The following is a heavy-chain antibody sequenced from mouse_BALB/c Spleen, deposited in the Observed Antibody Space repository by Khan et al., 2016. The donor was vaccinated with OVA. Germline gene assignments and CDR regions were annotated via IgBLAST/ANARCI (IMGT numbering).Heavy chain of an antibody. CDR3: VRCRGGY. D-gene: IGHD6-1*01. CDR2: MNTYTGEP. Sequence: QIQLVQSGPELKKPGETVKISCKASGYTFKDYVMNWVKQSPGEGLKWMGWMNTYTGEPTYADDFKGRFAFSLETSASTAYLQIRSLKNDDTATXFCVRCRGGYWGQGTTLTVSS. CDR1: GYTFKDYV. V-gene: IGHV9-3-1*01. J-gene: IGHJ2*01.